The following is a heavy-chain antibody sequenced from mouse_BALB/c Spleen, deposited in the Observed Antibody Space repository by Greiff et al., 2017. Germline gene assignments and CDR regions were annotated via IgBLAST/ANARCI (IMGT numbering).Heavy chain of an antibody. CDR2: INPSTGYT. D-gene: IGHD3-1*01. CDR1: GYTFTSYW. V-gene: IGHV1-7*01. J-gene: IGHJ3*01. Sequence: VQLQQSGAELVKPGASVKMSCKASGYTFTSYWMHWVKQRPGQGLEWIGYINPSTGYTEYNQKFKDKATLTADKSSSTAYMQLSSLTSEDSAVYYSERKDPQGFAYWGQGTLVTVSA. CDR3: ERKDPQGFAY.